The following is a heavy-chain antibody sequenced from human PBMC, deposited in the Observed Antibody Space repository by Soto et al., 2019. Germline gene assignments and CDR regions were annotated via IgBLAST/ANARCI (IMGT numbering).Heavy chain of an antibody. D-gene: IGHD3-22*01. CDR3: ARTGYDRSGYFVEYYFDY. CDR2: ISNDGSNP. J-gene: IGHJ4*02. V-gene: IGHV3-30-3*01. CDR1: GFTFSKYT. Sequence: XGSLRLTCAASGFTFSKYTMHWVRQARGTGLEWVAVISNDGSNPYYADSVKGRFTISRDNSKNTLYLQMNSLREEDTAVYYCARTGYDRSGYFVEYYFDYWGQGTLVTVSS.